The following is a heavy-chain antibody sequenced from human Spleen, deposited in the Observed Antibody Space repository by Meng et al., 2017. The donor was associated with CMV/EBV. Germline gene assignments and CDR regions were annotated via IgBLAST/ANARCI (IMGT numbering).Heavy chain of an antibody. Sequence: VSGGYIGNYFRSWIRQPPGKRREWIGYIDNGGSTKYNPTLKSRITISKDTSKNQFSLNRSSVTAADTAVYYSARDKSSGYKGWLDPWGQGMLVTVSS. CDR1: GGYIGNYF. CDR2: IDNGGST. CDR3: ARDKSSGYKGWLDP. D-gene: IGHD3-22*01. V-gene: IGHV4-59*01. J-gene: IGHJ5*02.